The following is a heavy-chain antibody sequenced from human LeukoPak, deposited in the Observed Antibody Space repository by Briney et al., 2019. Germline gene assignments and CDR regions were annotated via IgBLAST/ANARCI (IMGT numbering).Heavy chain of an antibody. J-gene: IGHJ3*02. D-gene: IGHD3-3*01. CDR1: GFTFSSYS. CDR2: ISSSSSTI. Sequence: GGSLRLSCAASGFTFSSYSMNWVRQAPGKGLEWVSYISSSSSTIYYADSVKGRFTISRDNAKNSLYLQMNSLRAEDTAVYYCARDTSITIFGVVSPAGNAFDIWGQGTMVTVSS. CDR3: ARDTSITIFGVVSPAGNAFDI. V-gene: IGHV3-48*01.